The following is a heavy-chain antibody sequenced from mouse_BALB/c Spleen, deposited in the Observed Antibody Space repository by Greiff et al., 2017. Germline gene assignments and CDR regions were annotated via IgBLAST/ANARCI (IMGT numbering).Heavy chain of an antibody. D-gene: IGHD2-4*01. CDR2: INPYNDGT. V-gene: IGHV1-14*01. Sequence: EVQVVESGPELVKPGASVKMSCKASGYTFTSYVMHWVKQKPGQGLEWIGYINPYNDGTKYNEKFKGKATLTSDKSSSTAYMELSSLTSEDSAVYYCARGGLRGAWFAYWGQGTLVTVSA. CDR1: GYTFTSYV. CDR3: ARGGLRGAWFAY. J-gene: IGHJ3*01.